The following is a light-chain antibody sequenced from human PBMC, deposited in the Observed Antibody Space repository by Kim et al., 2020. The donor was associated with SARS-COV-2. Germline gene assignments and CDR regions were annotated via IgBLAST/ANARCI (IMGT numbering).Light chain of an antibody. CDR2: GAS. J-gene: IGKJ2*01. Sequence: LSLSPGERATLSCRASQDVSSSYLAWYQQKPGQAPRLLIYGASSRATGIPDRFSGSGSGTDFTLTISRLEPEDFAVYYCQQYGSSQYTFGQGTKLEIK. CDR1: QDVSSSY. V-gene: IGKV3-20*01. CDR3: QQYGSSQYT.